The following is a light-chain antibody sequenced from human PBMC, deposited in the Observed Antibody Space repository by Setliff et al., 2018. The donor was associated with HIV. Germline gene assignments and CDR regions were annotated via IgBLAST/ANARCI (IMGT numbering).Light chain of an antibody. CDR3: SSYTSSSPLYV. CDR2: EVS. CDR1: SRDVGGYNY. J-gene: IGLJ1*01. Sequence: QSALTQPASVSGSPGQSITVSCTGTSRDVGGYNYVRWYQQHPGKAPKLMMYEVSKRPSGVSDRFYGSKSGNTASLTISGLQTEYEADYFCSSYTSSSPLYVFGTGTKVTV. V-gene: IGLV2-14*01.